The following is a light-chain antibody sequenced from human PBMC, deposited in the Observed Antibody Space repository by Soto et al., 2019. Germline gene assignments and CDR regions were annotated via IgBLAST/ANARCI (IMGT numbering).Light chain of an antibody. J-gene: IGKJ1*01. Sequence: EIVLTQSPGTLSLSPGERVTLSFRASQSVSSRLAWYQQKPGQSPRLLIYGASTRATGIPARFSGSGSGTEFTLTISSLQSEDFGVYYCHQYNNLWTFSQGTKVDI. CDR1: QSVSSR. CDR3: HQYNNLWT. V-gene: IGKV3-15*01. CDR2: GAS.